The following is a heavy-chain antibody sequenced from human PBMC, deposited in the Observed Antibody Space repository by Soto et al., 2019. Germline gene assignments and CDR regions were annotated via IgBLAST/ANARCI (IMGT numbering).Heavy chain of an antibody. CDR2: ISGYDGKT. CDR1: GFNFISYG. J-gene: IGHJ5*02. Sequence: QVLLVQSGGEVKKPGASVKVSCKASGFNFISYGINWVRQAPGQGLEWLGWISGYDGKTVYARSVHDRVTMTTDANTGTAYMELRGLRSADTAIYYCARDFMYTSWPDSWFDPWGQGALVTVTS. V-gene: IGHV1-18*04. D-gene: IGHD6-19*01. CDR3: ARDFMYTSWPDSWFDP.